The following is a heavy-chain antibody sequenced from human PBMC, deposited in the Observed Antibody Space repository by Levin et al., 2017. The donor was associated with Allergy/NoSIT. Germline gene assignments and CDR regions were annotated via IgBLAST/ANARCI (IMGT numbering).Heavy chain of an antibody. V-gene: IGHV3-30-3*01. CDR2: ISYDGSNK. CDR1: GFTFSSYA. J-gene: IGHJ4*02. D-gene: IGHD5-12*01. Sequence: GGSLRLSCAASGFTFSSYAMHWVRQAPGKGLEWVAVISYDGSNKYYADSVKGRFTISRDNSKNTLYLQMNSLRAEDTAVYYCARGAPLGYSGYRGGNYFDYWGQGTLVTVSS. CDR3: ARGAPLGYSGYRGGNYFDY.